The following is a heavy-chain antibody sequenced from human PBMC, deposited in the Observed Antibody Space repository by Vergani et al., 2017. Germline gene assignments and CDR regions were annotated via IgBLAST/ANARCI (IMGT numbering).Heavy chain of an antibody. CDR2: IYTSGAT. D-gene: IGHD2-21*01. V-gene: IGHV4-61*02. CDR3: ARDGGEYDKGALDV. J-gene: IGHJ3*01. Sequence: QVQLQESGPGLVKPSQTLSLTCTVSGGSFSTGGQSWTWLRQSAGKGLEWIGRIYTSGATNYNPSLRSRAIRSVDASKKQFSLKLTSVTAADTAVYYGARDGGEYDKGALDVWGQGTKVTVTS. CDR1: GGSFSTGGQS.